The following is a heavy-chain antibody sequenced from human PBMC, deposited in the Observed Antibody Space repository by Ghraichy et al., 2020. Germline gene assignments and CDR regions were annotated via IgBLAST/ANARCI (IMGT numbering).Heavy chain of an antibody. D-gene: IGHD3-22*01. J-gene: IGHJ4*02. V-gene: IGHV4-34*01. Sequence: SQTFSLTCAVYGGSFSGYYCSWIRQPPGKGLEWIGEINHSGSTNYNPSLKSRVTISVDTSKNQFSLKLSSVTAADTAVYYCAGTDAHLLAYYYDSSGYDYWGQGTLVTVSS. CDR3: AGTDAHLLAYYYDSSGYDY. CDR2: INHSGST. CDR1: GGSFSGYY.